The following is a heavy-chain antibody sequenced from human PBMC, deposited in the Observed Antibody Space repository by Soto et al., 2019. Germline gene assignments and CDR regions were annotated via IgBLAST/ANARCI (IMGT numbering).Heavy chain of an antibody. CDR1: GFPFTSYG. J-gene: IGHJ4*02. Sequence: QVQLVESGGGVVQPGRSLRLSCAASGFPFTSYGMHWVREGPDKGLEWVAIISYDGSDKYYADSVKGRFTISRDHSKNPLYLQMNSLRPEDTALYYCVGGQYYFDYRGQGTLVIVSS. CDR3: VGGQYYFDY. D-gene: IGHD3-10*01. CDR2: ISYDGSDK. V-gene: IGHV3-30*03.